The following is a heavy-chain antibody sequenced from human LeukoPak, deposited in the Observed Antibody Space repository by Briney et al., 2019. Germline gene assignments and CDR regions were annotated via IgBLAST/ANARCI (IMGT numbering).Heavy chain of an antibody. CDR1: GFTFSDYY. CDR3: ASGSVDTAMAYDY. D-gene: IGHD5-18*01. J-gene: IGHJ4*02. CDR2: ISSSGSTI. V-gene: IGHV3-11*01. Sequence: GGSLRLSCAASGFTFSDYYMSWIRQAPGKGLEWVSYISSSGSTIYYADSVKGRFTISRDNAKNSLYLQMNSLRAEDTAVYYCASGSVDTAMAYDYWGQGTLVTVSS.